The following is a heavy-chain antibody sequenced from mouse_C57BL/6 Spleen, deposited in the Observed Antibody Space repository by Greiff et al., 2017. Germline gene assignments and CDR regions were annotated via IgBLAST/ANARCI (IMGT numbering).Heavy chain of an antibody. CDR1: GYTFTDYN. J-gene: IGHJ4*01. V-gene: IGHV1-18*01. CDR2: INPNNGGT. Sequence: EVKLMESGPELVKPGASVKIPCKASGYTFTDYNMDWVKQSHGKSLEWIGDINPNNGGTIYNQKFKGKATLTVDKSSSTAYMELRSLTSEDTAVYYCARLTDSSGYDAMDYWGQGTSVTVSS. D-gene: IGHD3-2*02. CDR3: ARLTDSSGYDAMDY.